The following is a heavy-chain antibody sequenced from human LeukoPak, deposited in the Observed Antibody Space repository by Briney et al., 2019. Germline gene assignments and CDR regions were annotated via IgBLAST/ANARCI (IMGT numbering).Heavy chain of an antibody. CDR2: IDHSGGST. CDR3: ARDCDLGRVGELSLYP. CDR1: GYTFASYY. Sequence: GASVSVSFMASGYTFASYYLHWVRPAPGHGLEWMGIIDHSGGSTSYAHKFQGKDTMSRDTSTSTVYMELSSLRSQDTAVYYWARDCDLGRVGELSLYPWGQRTLVTVSS. J-gene: IGHJ5*02. V-gene: IGHV1-46*01. D-gene: IGHD3-16*02.